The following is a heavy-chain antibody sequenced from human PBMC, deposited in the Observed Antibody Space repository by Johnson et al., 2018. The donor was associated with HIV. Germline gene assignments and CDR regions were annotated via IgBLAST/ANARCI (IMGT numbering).Heavy chain of an antibody. Sequence: QMLLVESGVALVQPGGSLRLSCAASGFTFSDYYMSWFRQAPGKGLEWVSYISSSGSTIYYADSVKGRFTISRDNGMNSLYLQMNSLRAEDTALYYCARDEGYCTGGVCSDAFDIWGQGTLVTVSS. CDR3: ARDEGYCTGGVCSDAFDI. D-gene: IGHD2-8*02. J-gene: IGHJ3*02. CDR2: ISSSGSTI. V-gene: IGHV3-11*01. CDR1: GFTFSDYY.